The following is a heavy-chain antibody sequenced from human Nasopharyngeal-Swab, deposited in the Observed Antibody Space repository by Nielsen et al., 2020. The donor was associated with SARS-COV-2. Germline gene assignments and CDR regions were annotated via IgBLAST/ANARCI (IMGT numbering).Heavy chain of an antibody. J-gene: IGHJ4*02. V-gene: IGHV3-53*01. D-gene: IGHD5-24*01. CDR2: IYPGGST. CDR3: ARVLDGYNGFDY. Sequence: VRQAPGKGLEWVSIIYPGGSTYYADSVKGRFTISRDSSRNTLYLQRNSLTAEDTAVYYCARVLDGYNGFDYWGQGTLVTVSS.